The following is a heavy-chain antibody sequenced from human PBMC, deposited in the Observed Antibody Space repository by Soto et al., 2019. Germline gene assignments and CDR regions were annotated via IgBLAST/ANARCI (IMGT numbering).Heavy chain of an antibody. J-gene: IGHJ5*02. Sequence: QVQLVQSGAEVKKPGASLRVSCETSGDTSTIYTITWVRQAPGQGLQWMGRLVPLLRITNYAQEFQGRLTIPADSSTSSAHIELTSLTSEDTAVYYCATAKYGAGRVGVHSWGQGTLVIVSS. V-gene: IGHV1-69*02. CDR1: GDTSTIYT. CDR2: LVPLLRIT. CDR3: ATAKYGAGRVGVHS. D-gene: IGHD1-26*01.